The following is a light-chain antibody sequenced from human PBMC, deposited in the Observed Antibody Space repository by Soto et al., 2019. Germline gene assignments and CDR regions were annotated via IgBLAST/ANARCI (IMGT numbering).Light chain of an antibody. CDR1: QTISSY. Sequence: EIVLTQSPATLSLSPGERATLSCRASQTISSYLAWYQQKPGQAPRLLIYDASKWATDVPASFSGCGSGTDFTIIISSLETIDFAVCYCQQRGNLPLTFGRGTKVEI. V-gene: IGKV3-11*01. CDR3: QQRGNLPLT. CDR2: DAS. J-gene: IGKJ4*01.